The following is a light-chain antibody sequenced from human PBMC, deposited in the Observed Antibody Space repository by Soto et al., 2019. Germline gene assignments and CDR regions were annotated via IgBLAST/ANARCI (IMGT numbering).Light chain of an antibody. V-gene: IGKV3-11*01. CDR2: EAS. Sequence: EIVLTQSPATLSLSPGERATLSCRASQSVNTALVWYRQKPGQAPRLLIYEASIRATGIPARFGASGSGTDFSRTISSLEPEDFAVYYCQQRGGWPLTFGGGTRVEI. CDR3: QQRGGWPLT. CDR1: QSVNTA. J-gene: IGKJ4*01.